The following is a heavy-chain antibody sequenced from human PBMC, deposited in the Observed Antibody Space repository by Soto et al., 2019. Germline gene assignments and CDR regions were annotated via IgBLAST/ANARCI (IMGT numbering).Heavy chain of an antibody. CDR2: ISYDGSNK. CDR3: ATDEMVRGFIGGFYSDY. CDR1: GFTFSSYG. Sequence: PGGSLRLSCAASGFTFSSYGMHWVRHAPCEGLEWVTLISYDGSNKYYTDSVKGRFTISRDNSKNTLYLQMNSLRAEDTAVYYCATDEMVRGFIGGFYSDYWGQGA. J-gene: IGHJ4*02. D-gene: IGHD3-10*01. V-gene: IGHV3-30*03.